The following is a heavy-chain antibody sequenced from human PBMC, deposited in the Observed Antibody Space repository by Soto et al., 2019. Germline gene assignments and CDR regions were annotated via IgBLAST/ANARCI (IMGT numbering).Heavy chain of an antibody. J-gene: IGHJ5*02. D-gene: IGHD4-4*01. Sequence: QVKLVQSGAEVKKPGASVKVSCKVSGYTLTELSMHWVRQAPGKGLEWMGGFDPEDGETIYAQKLQARVTMTEDTSTDTAYMELSSLRSEDTAVYYCATDYSNSNWFDPWGQGTLVTVSS. CDR1: GYTLTELS. CDR2: FDPEDGET. V-gene: IGHV1-24*01. CDR3: ATDYSNSNWFDP.